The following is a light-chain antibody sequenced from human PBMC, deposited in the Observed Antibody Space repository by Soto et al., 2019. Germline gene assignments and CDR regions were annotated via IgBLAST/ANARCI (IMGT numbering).Light chain of an antibody. CDR1: QTVNSNF. V-gene: IGKV3-20*01. CDR2: GVS. J-gene: IGKJ1*01. Sequence: EIVLTQSPDTQSLSPGERATLSCRADQTVNSNFFAWFQQKPGQAPRLLIYGVSSRATGIPDRFSGSGSGTDFTLTISRLEPEDFAVYYCQQYGSTPRTFGQGTKVEIK. CDR3: QQYGSTPRT.